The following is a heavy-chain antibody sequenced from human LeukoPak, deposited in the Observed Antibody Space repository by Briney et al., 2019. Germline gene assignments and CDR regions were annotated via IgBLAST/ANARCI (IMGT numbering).Heavy chain of an antibody. D-gene: IGHD2-2*01. V-gene: IGHV3-23*01. CDR3: AKDREDCSSTSCYPYYYMDV. CDR2: ISGSGGST. J-gene: IGHJ6*03. CDR1: GFTFSSYA. Sequence: GGSLRLSCAASGFTFSSYAMSWVRQAPGKGLEWVSAISGSGGSTYYADSVKGRFTISRDNSKNTLYLQMNSLRAEDTAVYYCAKDREDCSSTSCYPYYYMDVWGKGTTVTVSS.